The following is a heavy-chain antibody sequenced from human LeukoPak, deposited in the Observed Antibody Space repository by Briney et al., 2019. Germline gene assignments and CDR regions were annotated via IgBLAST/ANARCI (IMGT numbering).Heavy chain of an antibody. D-gene: IGHD2-2*01. CDR3: ARGPPRSSSTAQASRPIGYNWFDP. Sequence: SETLSLTCAVYGGSFSGYYWSWIRQPPGKGLEWIGEINHGGSTNYNPSLKSRVTISVDTSKNQFSLKLSSVTAADTAVYYCARGPPRSSSTAQASRPIGYNWFDPWGQGTLVTVSS. CDR2: INHGGST. CDR1: GGSFSGYY. J-gene: IGHJ5*02. V-gene: IGHV4-34*01.